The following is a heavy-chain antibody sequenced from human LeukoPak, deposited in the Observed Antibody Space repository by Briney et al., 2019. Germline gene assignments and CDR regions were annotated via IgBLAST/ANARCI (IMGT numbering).Heavy chain of an antibody. D-gene: IGHD6-13*01. V-gene: IGHV7-4-1*02. CDR2: INTNTGNP. J-gene: IGHJ6*03. CDR1: GYTFTSYA. Sequence: GASVKVSCKASGYTFTSYAMNWVRQAPGQGLEWMGWINTNTGNPTYAQGFTGRFVFSLDTSVSTAYLQISSLKAEDTAVYYCARVAISIAAAGTWDDYYYYMDVWGKGTTVTVSS. CDR3: ARVAISIAAAGTWDDYYYYMDV.